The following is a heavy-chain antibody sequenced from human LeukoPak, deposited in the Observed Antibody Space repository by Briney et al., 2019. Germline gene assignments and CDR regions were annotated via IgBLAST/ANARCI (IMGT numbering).Heavy chain of an antibody. CDR3: ARHGYSSGWFDY. Sequence: SETLSLTCAVYGGSFSGYYWSWIRQPPGKGLEWIGEINHSGSTNYNPSLKSRVTISVDTSKNQFSLKLSSVTAADTAVYYCARHGYSSGWFDYWGQGTLVTVSS. J-gene: IGHJ4*02. V-gene: IGHV4-34*01. D-gene: IGHD6-19*01. CDR1: GGSFSGYY. CDR2: INHSGST.